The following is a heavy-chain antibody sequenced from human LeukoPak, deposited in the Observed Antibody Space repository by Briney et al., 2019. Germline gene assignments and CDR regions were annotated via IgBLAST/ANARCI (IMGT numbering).Heavy chain of an antibody. CDR1: GGSISSYY. CDR3: AREGAAAGITVLEYYYYYYYMDV. D-gene: IGHD6-13*01. CDR2: IYYSGST. V-gene: IGHV4-59*01. J-gene: IGHJ6*03. Sequence: PSETLSLTCTVSGGSISSYYWSWIRQPPGKGLEWIGYIYYSGSTNYNPSLKSRVTISVDTSKNQFSLKLSSVTAADTAVYYCAREGAAAGITVLEYYYYYYYMDVWGKGTTVTVSS.